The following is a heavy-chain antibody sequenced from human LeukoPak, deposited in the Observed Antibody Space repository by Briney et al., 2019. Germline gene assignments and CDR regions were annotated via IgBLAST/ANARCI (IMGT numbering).Heavy chain of an antibody. CDR2: ISAYNGNT. CDR1: GYTFTGYY. D-gene: IGHD6-13*01. V-gene: IGHV1-18*04. J-gene: IGHJ4*02. CDR3: ARGYSIITIDY. Sequence: ASVKVSCKASGYTFTGYYMHWVRQAPGQGLEWMGWISAYNGNTNYAQKLQGRVTMTTDTSTSTAYMELRSLRSDDTAVYYCARGYSIITIDYWGQGTLVTVSS.